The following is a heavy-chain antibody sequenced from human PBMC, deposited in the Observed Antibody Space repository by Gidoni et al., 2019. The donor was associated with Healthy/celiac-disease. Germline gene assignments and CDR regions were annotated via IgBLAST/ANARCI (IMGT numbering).Heavy chain of an antibody. J-gene: IGHJ6*02. CDR2: ISSSSSTI. CDR3: ARDEPLRYFDWLSYYGMDV. Sequence: EVQLVESGGGLVQPGGSLRLSCAASGFTFSRYSMNWVRQAPGKGLEWVSYISSSSSTIYYADSVKGRFTISRDNAKNSLYLQMNSLRDEDTAVYYCARDEPLRYFDWLSYYGMDVWGQGTTVTVSS. V-gene: IGHV3-48*02. CDR1: GFTFSRYS. D-gene: IGHD3-9*01.